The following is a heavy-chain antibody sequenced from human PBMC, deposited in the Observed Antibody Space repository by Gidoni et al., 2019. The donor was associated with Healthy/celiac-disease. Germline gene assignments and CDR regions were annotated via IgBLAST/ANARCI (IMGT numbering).Heavy chain of an antibody. Sequence: GKGLEWVGRIRSKANSYATAYAASVKGRFTSSRDDSKNTAYLQMNSLKTEDTAVYYCTRRLIAAAGHWFDPWGQGTLVTVSS. CDR2: IRSKANSYAT. J-gene: IGHJ5*02. D-gene: IGHD6-13*01. V-gene: IGHV3-73*01. CDR3: TRRLIAAAGHWFDP.